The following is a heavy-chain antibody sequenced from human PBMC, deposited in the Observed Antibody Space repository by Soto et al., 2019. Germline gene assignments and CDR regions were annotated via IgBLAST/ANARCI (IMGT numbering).Heavy chain of an antibody. V-gene: IGHV4-59*01. CDR1: GVSISSNY. D-gene: IGHD3-3*01. CDR2: IHYSGST. CDR3: ARSYPNTIFGVVPSRGLDV. J-gene: IGHJ6*02. Sequence: PSETLSLTCIVSGVSISSNYWSWIRQPPGQGLEWIGYIHYSGSTNFNPSLKNRVIMSVDTSKNQFSLRLSPVTAADTAVYYCARSYPNTIFGVVPSRGLDVWGQGATVTVSS.